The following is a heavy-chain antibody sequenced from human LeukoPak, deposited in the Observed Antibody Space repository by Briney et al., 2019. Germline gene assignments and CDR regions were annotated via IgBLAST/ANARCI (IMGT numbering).Heavy chain of an antibody. CDR1: GFTFSDYY. V-gene: IGHV3-11*01. Sequence: GGSLRLSCAASGFTFSDYYMSWIRQAPGKGLEWVSYISSSGSTIYYADSVKGRFTISRDNAKNSLYLQMNSLRAEDTALYYCARGIDDGDNWFDPWGQGTLVTVSS. CDR3: ARGIDDGDNWFDP. CDR2: ISSSGSTI. J-gene: IGHJ5*02. D-gene: IGHD1-1*01.